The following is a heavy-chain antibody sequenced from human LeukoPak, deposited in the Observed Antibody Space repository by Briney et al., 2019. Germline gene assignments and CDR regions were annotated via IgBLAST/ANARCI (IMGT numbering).Heavy chain of an antibody. CDR3: ARDAADCSGGSCYSGVDFDY. D-gene: IGHD2-15*01. CDR2: ISAYNGNT. J-gene: IGHJ4*02. V-gene: IGHV1-18*01. Sequence: ASVKVSCKASGYTFTSYGISWVRQAPGQGLEWMGWISAYNGNTNYAQKLQGRVTMTTDTSTSTAYMELRSLRSDDTAVYYCARDAADCSGGSCYSGVDFDYWGQGTLVTVPS. CDR1: GYTFTSYG.